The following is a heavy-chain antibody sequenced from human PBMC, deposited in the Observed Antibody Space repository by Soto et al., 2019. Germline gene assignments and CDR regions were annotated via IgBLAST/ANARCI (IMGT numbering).Heavy chain of an antibody. V-gene: IGHV4-34*01. CDR2: INHSGST. CDR1: GGSFSGYY. Sequence: SETLSLTCAVYGGSFSGYYWSWIRQPPGKGLEWIGEINHSGSTNYNPSLKSRVTISVDTSKNQFSLKLSSVTAADTAVYYCARGRLWLNYYYYYYMDVWGKGTTVTVSS. J-gene: IGHJ6*03. CDR3: ARGRLWLNYYYYYYMDV. D-gene: IGHD3-10*01.